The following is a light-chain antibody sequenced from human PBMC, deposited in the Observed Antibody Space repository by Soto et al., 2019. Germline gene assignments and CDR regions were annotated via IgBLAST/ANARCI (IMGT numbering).Light chain of an antibody. Sequence: QSVLTQPPSASGTPGQRVTISCSGSSSNIGSNYVYWYQQLPGTAPKLLIYRNNQRPSGVPDRFSGSKSGTSASLAISGLRSEDEADYYCAAWDDSQSGRGVFGGGTKLTVL. V-gene: IGLV1-47*01. CDR2: RNN. CDR3: AAWDDSQSGRGV. CDR1: SSNIGSNY. J-gene: IGLJ3*02.